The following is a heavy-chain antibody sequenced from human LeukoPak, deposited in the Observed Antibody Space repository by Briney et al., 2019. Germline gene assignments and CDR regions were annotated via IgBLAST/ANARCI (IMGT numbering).Heavy chain of an antibody. Sequence: SETLSLTCGVSGGSISGTNWWSWVRQPPGQGLEWIGEISLARQTNYNPSLNGRVTMSLDKSSNQLSLHLTSVTAADTATYYCSRESGPFCPFGYWGQGTLVIVSS. V-gene: IGHV4/OR15-8*02. CDR3: SRESGPFCPFGY. J-gene: IGHJ4*02. CDR1: GGSISGTNW. CDR2: ISLARQT. D-gene: IGHD1-26*01.